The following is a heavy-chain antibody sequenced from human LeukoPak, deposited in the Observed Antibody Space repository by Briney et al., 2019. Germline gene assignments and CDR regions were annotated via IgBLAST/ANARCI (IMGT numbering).Heavy chain of an antibody. V-gene: IGHV3-7*03. CDR3: AKDMAPDTMIVVVMGY. CDR2: IKQDGSEK. Sequence: GGSLRLSCAASGFTFSSYWMNWVRQAPGKGLEWVANIKQDGSEKYYVDSVKGRFTISRDNSKNTLYLQMNSLRAEDTAVYYCAKDMAPDTMIVVVMGYWGQGTLVTVSS. D-gene: IGHD3-22*01. CDR1: GFTFSSYW. J-gene: IGHJ4*02.